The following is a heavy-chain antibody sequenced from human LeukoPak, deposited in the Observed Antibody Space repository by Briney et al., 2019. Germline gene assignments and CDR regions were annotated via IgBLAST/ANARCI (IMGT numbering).Heavy chain of an antibody. Sequence: GESLKISCKGSGYSFTSYWIGWVRRMPGKGLEWLVIIYPGDSDTRYSPSFQGQVTISADKSISTAYLQWSSLKASDTAMYYCARTPTYLDSSGYYNFDYWGQGTLVTVSS. V-gene: IGHV5-51*01. CDR2: IYPGDSDT. J-gene: IGHJ4*02. D-gene: IGHD3-22*01. CDR1: GYSFTSYW. CDR3: ARTPTYLDSSGYYNFDY.